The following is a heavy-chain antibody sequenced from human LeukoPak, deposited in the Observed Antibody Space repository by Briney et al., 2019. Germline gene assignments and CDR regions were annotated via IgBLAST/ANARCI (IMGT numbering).Heavy chain of an antibody. CDR3: AKGWGRVGATLFDY. J-gene: IGHJ4*02. CDR1: GFTFSSYA. Sequence: GGSLRLSCAASGFTFSSYAMSWVRQAPGRGLEWVSAISGSGGSTYYADSVKGRFTISRDNSKNTLYLQMNSLRAEDTAVYYCAKGWGRVGATLFDYWGQGTLVTVSS. V-gene: IGHV3-23*01. CDR2: ISGSGGST. D-gene: IGHD1-26*01.